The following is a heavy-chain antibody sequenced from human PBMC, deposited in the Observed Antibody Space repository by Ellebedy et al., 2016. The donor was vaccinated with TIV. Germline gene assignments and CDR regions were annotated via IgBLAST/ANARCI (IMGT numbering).Heavy chain of an antibody. D-gene: IGHD1-1*01. CDR2: ITHSGST. CDR1: GGSFSGYY. J-gene: IGHJ5*01. Sequence: MPGGSLRLSCAVYGGSFSGYYWSWIRQPPGKGLEWIGEITHSGSTNYNPSLRSRVTISVDTSKNQFSLNLSSVTAADTAVYYCARGPGGGWFDSWGQGTLVTVSS. CDR3: ARGPGGGWFDS. V-gene: IGHV4-34*01.